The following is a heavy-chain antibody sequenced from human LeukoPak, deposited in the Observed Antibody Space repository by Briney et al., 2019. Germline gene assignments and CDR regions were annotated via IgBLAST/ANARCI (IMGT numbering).Heavy chain of an antibody. Sequence: GGSLRLSCAASGFTFSSYGMHWVRQAPGKGLEWVAVIWYDGSNKYYADSVKGRFTISRDNSKNTLYLQMNSPRAEDTAVYYCARAHPESRGDYYYYGMDVWGQGITVTVSS. V-gene: IGHV3-33*01. CDR3: ARAHPESRGDYYYYGMDV. CDR2: IWYDGSNK. J-gene: IGHJ6*02. D-gene: IGHD3-22*01. CDR1: GFTFSSYG.